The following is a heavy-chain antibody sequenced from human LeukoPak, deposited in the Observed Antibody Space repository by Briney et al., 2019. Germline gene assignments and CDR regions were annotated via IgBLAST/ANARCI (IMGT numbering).Heavy chain of an antibody. V-gene: IGHV1-2*06. CDR3: ARDRGKGRYSYGPTDAFDI. CDR2: INPNSGGT. Sequence: ASVKVSCKASGYTFTGYYMHWVRQAPGQGLEWMGRINPNSGGTNYAQKLQGRVTMTTDTSTSTAYMELRSLRSDDTAVYYCARDRGKGRYSYGPTDAFDIWGQGTMVTVSS. CDR1: GYTFTGYY. J-gene: IGHJ3*02. D-gene: IGHD5-18*01.